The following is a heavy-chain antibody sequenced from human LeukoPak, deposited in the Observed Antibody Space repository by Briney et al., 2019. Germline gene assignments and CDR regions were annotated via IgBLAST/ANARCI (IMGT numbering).Heavy chain of an antibody. Sequence: ASVKVSCKASGGTFSSYAISWVRQAPGQGLEWMGGIIPIFGTANYAQKFQGRVTITADESTSTAYMELSSLRSEDTAVYYCASAPLHPITILGVATYTRFDYWGQGTLVTVSS. CDR3: ASAPLHPITILGVATYTRFDY. CDR1: GGTFSSYA. J-gene: IGHJ4*02. V-gene: IGHV1-69*13. D-gene: IGHD3-3*01. CDR2: IIPIFGTA.